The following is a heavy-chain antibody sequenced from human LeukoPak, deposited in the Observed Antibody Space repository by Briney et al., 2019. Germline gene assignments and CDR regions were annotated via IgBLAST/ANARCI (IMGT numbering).Heavy chain of an antibody. D-gene: IGHD3-22*01. J-gene: IGHJ4*02. Sequence: PGGSLRLSCAASGFTFTSYAMHWVRQAPGKGLEWLAVISSDGSKKYYPDSGKGRFTISRDNSESTLYLQMNSLRAEDTAVYYCASHYDTSGYHYFDFWGEGTRVTVPS. CDR2: ISSDGSKK. CDR3: ASHYDTSGYHYFDF. CDR1: GFTFTSYA. V-gene: IGHV3-30-3*01.